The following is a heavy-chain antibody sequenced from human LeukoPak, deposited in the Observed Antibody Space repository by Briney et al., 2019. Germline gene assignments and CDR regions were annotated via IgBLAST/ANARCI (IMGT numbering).Heavy chain of an antibody. J-gene: IGHJ4*02. Sequence: GGSLRLSCAASGFTFDDYAMHWVRQAPGKGLEWVSGISWNSDSIGYADSVKGRFTISRDNAKNSLYLQMNSLRAEDTALYYCAKAPTGRAYCGGDCYYDYWGQGTLVTVSS. CDR3: AKAPTGRAYCGGDCYYDY. CDR2: ISWNSDSI. V-gene: IGHV3-9*01. CDR1: GFTFDDYA. D-gene: IGHD2-21*02.